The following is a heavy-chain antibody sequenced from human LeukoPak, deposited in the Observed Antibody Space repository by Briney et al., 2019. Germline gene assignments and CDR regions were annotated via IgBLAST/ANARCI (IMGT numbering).Heavy chain of an antibody. CDR2: INPNSGGT. CDR3: ARDKKINTWLYGGCDS. CDR1: GYTFSGYY. J-gene: IGHJ4*02. V-gene: IGHV1-2*02. Sequence: GASVKVSCKASGYTFSGYYLHWVRQAPGQGLEWMGRINPNSGGTKSADSFQGRVTMTRDTSISTAYMELSRLRSDDTAIYYCARDKKINTWLYGGCDSWGQGTLVTASS. D-gene: IGHD3-16*01.